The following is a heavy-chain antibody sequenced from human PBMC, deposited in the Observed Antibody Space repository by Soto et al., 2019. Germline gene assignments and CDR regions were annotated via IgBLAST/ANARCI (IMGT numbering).Heavy chain of an antibody. CDR1: GGSISSSSYY. J-gene: IGHJ6*03. CDR3: ARLYSGYDVGGYYYYYYYMDV. D-gene: IGHD5-12*01. CDR2: IYYSGST. Sequence: SETLSLTCTVSGGSISSSSYYWGWIRQPPGKGLEWIGSIYYSGSTYYNPSLKSRVTISVDTSKNQFSLKLSSVTAADTAVYYCARLYSGYDVGGYYYYYYYMDVWGQGTTVTVSS. V-gene: IGHV4-39*01.